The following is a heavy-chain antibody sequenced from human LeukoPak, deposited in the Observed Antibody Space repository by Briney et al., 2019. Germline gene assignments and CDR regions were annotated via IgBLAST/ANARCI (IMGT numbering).Heavy chain of an antibody. CDR2: IYYIGNT. CDR3: ASAYCGGDCTPYWYFDL. J-gene: IGHJ2*01. Sequence: SETLSLTCTISGGSISSGDYYWSWIRQPPGKGLEWIGYIYYIGNTFYNPSLKSRVTISVDTSKNQFSLKLSSVTAADTAVYYCASAYCGGDCTPYWYFDLWGRGTLVTVSS. V-gene: IGHV4-30-4*01. D-gene: IGHD2-21*02. CDR1: GGSISSGDYY.